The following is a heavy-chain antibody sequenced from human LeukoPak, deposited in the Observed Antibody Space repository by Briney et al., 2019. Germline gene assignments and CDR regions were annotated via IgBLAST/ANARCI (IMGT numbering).Heavy chain of an antibody. D-gene: IGHD2-21*02. V-gene: IGHV1-18*01. CDR3: ARDLPNGDIVVVTDYFDY. J-gene: IGHJ4*02. CDR1: GYTFTSYG. Sequence: ASVKVSCKASGYTFTSYGISWVRQAPGQGLEWMGWISAYNGNTNYAQKLQGRVTMTTDTSTSTAYMELRSLRSDATAVYYCARDLPNGDIVVVTDYFDYWGQGTLVTVSS. CDR2: ISAYNGNT.